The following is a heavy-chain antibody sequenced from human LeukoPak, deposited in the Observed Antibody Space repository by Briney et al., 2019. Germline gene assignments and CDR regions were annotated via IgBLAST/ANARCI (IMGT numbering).Heavy chain of an antibody. V-gene: IGHV3-53*01. CDR3: ARGIVGANLPNWFDP. CDR1: GFTVSSNY. Sequence: GGSLRLSCAASGFTVSSNYMSWVRQAPGKGLEWVSDIYSGGSKYSANSERGLFTICRTNSKNTLYLQMNSLRAEDTAVYYGARGIVGANLPNWFDPWGQGTLVTVSS. CDR2: IYSGGSK. J-gene: IGHJ5*02. D-gene: IGHD1-26*01.